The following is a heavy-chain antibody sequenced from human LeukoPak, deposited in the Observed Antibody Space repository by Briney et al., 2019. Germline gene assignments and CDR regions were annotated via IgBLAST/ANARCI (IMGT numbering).Heavy chain of an antibody. J-gene: IGHJ4*02. CDR2: VKSDGSDT. V-gene: IGHV3-74*01. D-gene: IGHD3-10*01. CDR1: GSTFSRYW. CDR3: TTGIGNYYYY. Sequence: GSLRLSCAASGSTFSRYWMHWVRQAPGKGLVWVSRVKSDGSDTSYADSVKGRFTISRDNAKNTLYLQMDSLRAEDTAVYYCTTGIGNYYYYWGQGTLVTVAS.